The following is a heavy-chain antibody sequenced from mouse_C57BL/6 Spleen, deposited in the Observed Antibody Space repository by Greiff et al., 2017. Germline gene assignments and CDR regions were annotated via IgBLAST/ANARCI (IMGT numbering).Heavy chain of an antibody. D-gene: IGHD1-1*01. CDR2: IDPSDSYT. V-gene: IGHV1-59*01. CDR3: ARGGYYGSPAWFAY. Sequence: QVHVKQPGAELVRPGTSVKLSCKASGYTFTSYWMHWVKQRPGQGLEWIGVIDPSDSYTNYNQKFKGKATLTVDTSSSTAYMQLSSLTSEDSAVYYCARGGYYGSPAWFAYWGQGTLVTVSA. CDR1: GYTFTSYW. J-gene: IGHJ3*01.